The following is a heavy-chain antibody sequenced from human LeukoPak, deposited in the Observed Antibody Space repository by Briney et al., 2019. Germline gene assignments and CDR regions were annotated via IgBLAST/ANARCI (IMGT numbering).Heavy chain of an antibody. D-gene: IGHD6-19*01. Sequence: GESLQISCKGSGYSFTSYWIGWVRQMPGKGLEWMGIIYPGDSDTRYSPSFQDQVTISADKSISTAYLQWSSLKASDTAMYYCARHVVGYSSGWFLYYFDYWGQGTLVTVSS. CDR1: GYSFTSYW. V-gene: IGHV5-51*01. CDR3: ARHVVGYSSGWFLYYFDY. J-gene: IGHJ4*02. CDR2: IYPGDSDT.